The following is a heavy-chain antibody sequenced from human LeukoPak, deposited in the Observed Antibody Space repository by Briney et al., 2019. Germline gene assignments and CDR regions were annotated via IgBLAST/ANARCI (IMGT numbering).Heavy chain of an antibody. CDR1: GFTFSSHA. V-gene: IGHV3-23*01. CDR2: INGGGGTT. CDR3: AKELGPRWLRSNYGMDV. Sequence: GGSLRLSCAASGFTFSSHAMSWVRQAPGKGLEWVSAINGGGGTTYYVDFVKGRFTISRDNSKNTLYLQMNSLRAEDTAVYYCAKELGPRWLRSNYGMDVWGQGTTVTVSS. J-gene: IGHJ6*02. D-gene: IGHD2-15*01.